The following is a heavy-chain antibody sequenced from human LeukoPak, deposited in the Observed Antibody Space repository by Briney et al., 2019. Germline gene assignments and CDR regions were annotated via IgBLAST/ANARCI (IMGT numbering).Heavy chain of an antibody. CDR1: GFTFSSYS. CDR2: ISSGSNYI. CDR3: ARVGCSGGTCYDY. D-gene: IGHD2-15*01. Sequence: GGPLRLSRAASGFTFSSYSMYWVRQAPGKGLEWVSFISSGSNYIYYTDSVKGRFTISRDNAKNSLYLQMNSLRVEDTAIYYCARVGCSGGTCYDYWGQGTLVTVPS. J-gene: IGHJ4*02. V-gene: IGHV3-21*01.